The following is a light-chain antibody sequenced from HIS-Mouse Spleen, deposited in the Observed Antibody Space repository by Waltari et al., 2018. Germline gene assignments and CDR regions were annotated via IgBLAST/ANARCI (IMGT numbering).Light chain of an antibody. V-gene: IGLV3-10*01. J-gene: IGLJ2*01. CDR2: EDS. CDR3: YSTDSSGNHRV. CDR1: ALPKKY. Sequence: SYELTQPPSVSVSPGQTARITCSGDALPKKYGYWYPQKSGQAPVLVIYEDSKRPSGIPERFSGSSSGTMATLTISGAQVEDEADYYCYSTDSSGNHRVFGGGTKLTVL.